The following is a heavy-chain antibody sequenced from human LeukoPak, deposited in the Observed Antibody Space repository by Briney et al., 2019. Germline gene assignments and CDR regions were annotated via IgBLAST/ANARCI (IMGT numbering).Heavy chain of an antibody. Sequence: GESLKISCKGSGYIFTSYWIGWVRQMPGKGLEWMGIIYPGDSDTRYSPSSQGQVPISAAKSISTAYLQWSSLKASDTAMYYCARSSGSGSPFYFDYWGQGPLVTVSS. D-gene: IGHD3-10*01. J-gene: IGHJ4*02. CDR2: IYPGDSDT. CDR3: ARSSGSGSPFYFDY. CDR1: GYIFTSYW. V-gene: IGHV5-51*01.